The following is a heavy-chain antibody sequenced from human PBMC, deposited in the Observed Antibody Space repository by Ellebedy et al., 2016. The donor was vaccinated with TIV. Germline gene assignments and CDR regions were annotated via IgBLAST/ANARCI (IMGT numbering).Heavy chain of an antibody. CDR3: AKDLGLARQWGFDY. CDR2: ISSNGGGT. J-gene: IGHJ4*02. CDR1: GFTFSIYA. V-gene: IGHV3-23*01. D-gene: IGHD2-8*01. Sequence: PGGSLRLSCAASGFTFSIYAMGRVRQAPGKGLEWVSTISSNGGGTYYPNSVEGRFTISRDNSKNTLWLQMSSLRAEDTARYFCAKDLGLARQWGFDYWGQGTLVTVSS.